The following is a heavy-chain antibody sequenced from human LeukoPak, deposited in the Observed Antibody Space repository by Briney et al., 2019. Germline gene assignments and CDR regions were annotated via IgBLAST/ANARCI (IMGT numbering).Heavy chain of an antibody. Sequence: PGGSLRLSCAASGFTFSGYSMNWVRQAPGKGLEWVSSISSSSSCIYYADSVKGRFTISRDNAKNSLYLQMNSPRAEDTAVYYCARVSTMVRGVTGWFDPWGQGTLVTVSS. D-gene: IGHD3-10*01. J-gene: IGHJ5*02. CDR2: ISSSSSCI. CDR3: ARVSTMVRGVTGWFDP. CDR1: GFTFSGYS. V-gene: IGHV3-21*01.